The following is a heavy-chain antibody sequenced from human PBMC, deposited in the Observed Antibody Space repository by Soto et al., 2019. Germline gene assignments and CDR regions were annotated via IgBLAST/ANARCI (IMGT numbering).Heavy chain of an antibody. D-gene: IGHD5-12*01. Sequence: EVQLVETGGGLVQPGGSLRLSCAASGFIVSDTYMNWVRQAPGKGLEWLSVVYSGSATYYADSVKGRFTISRDNSKNTVYLQMNSLRVEDTAVYYCARGKSGYLTFDYWCQGTLVTVSS. V-gene: IGHV3-53*02. CDR2: VYSGSAT. CDR3: ARGKSGYLTFDY. CDR1: GFIVSDTY. J-gene: IGHJ4*02.